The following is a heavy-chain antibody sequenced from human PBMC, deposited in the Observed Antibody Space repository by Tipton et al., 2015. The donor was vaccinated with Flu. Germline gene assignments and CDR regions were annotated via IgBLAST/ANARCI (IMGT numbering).Heavy chain of an antibody. V-gene: IGHV5-51*01. J-gene: IGHJ4*02. CDR3: ARASSGARYFDFFDY. D-gene: IGHD3-9*01. Sequence: QLVQSGAEVKEPGESLKISCKSSGYNFVTYGIAWVRQMPGKGLEWMGIIYPGYSETKYSPSFQGQVTISVDKSINTAYLQWSSLKASDSAIFYCARASSGARYFDFFDYWGQGTLVTVSS. CDR2: IYPGYSET. CDR1: GYNFVTYG.